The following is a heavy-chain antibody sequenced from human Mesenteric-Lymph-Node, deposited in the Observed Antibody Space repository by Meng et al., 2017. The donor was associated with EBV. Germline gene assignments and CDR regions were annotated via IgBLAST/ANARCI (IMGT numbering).Heavy chain of an antibody. Sequence: QVEVVGSGGGVVQPGRSLRLSCAVSGFRFSEYAMHWVRQAPGKGLEWVAFISYDGSNANYADSVKGRFTISRDSSKNTLYLQMNSLRAEDTAVYYCVRERTGYYAEYWGQGTLVTVSS. CDR2: ISYDGSNA. CDR3: VRERTGYYAEY. D-gene: IGHD3/OR15-3a*01. CDR1: GFRFSEYA. J-gene: IGHJ4*02. V-gene: IGHV3-30-3*01.